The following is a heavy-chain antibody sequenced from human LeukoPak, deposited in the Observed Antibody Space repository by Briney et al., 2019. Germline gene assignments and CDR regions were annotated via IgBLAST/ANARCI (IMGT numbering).Heavy chain of an antibody. J-gene: IGHJ3*02. CDR3: ARDYYRHDAFEI. D-gene: IGHD1-26*01. CDR2: ISSSSTTI. V-gene: IGHV3-48*01. CDR1: GFTFSSYS. Sequence: GSLRLSCAASGFTFSSYSMNWVRQPSGKGLEWVSYISSSSTTIYYADSVKGRFTISRDNAKNSLYLQMDSLRAEDTAIYYCARDYYRHDAFEIWGQGTMVTVSS.